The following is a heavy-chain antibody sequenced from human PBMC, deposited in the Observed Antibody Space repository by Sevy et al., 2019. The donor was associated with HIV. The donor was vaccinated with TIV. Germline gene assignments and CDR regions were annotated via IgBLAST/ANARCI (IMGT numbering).Heavy chain of an antibody. V-gene: IGHV3-21*01. Sequence: GGSLRLSCAASGFTFNTYTMNWVRQAPGKGLEWVSSITFLSNYIYYADSVKGRFTISRDNAENSVYLQMDSLRVEDTAVYYCAKGGSNWPYFDYWGQGTLVTVSS. J-gene: IGHJ4*02. CDR3: AKGGSNWPYFDY. D-gene: IGHD6-13*01. CDR2: ITFLSNYI. CDR1: GFTFNTYT.